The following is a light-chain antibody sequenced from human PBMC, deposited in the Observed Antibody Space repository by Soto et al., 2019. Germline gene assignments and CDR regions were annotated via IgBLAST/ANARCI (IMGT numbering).Light chain of an antibody. Sequence: IRMTQSPSSLSPSELHIFTITCQTSQNINNYLNWYQQKPGRAPKLLIYDASNLEAGVPSRFRGSGSGTDFTFTISRLQPEDIATYYCQQYENLPTFGQGTRLEI. CDR2: DAS. CDR1: QNINNY. CDR3: QQYENLPT. V-gene: IGKV1-33*01. J-gene: IGKJ5*01.